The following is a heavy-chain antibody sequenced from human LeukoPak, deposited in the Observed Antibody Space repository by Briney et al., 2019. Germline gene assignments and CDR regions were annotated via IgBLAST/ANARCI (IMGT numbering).Heavy chain of an antibody. J-gene: IGHJ5*02. V-gene: IGHV1-2*02. Sequence: ASVKVSCKASGYTFTGYCMHWVRQAPGQGLEWMGWINPSSGGTIYAQKFQDRVTMTRDTSITTVYMELSRLTSDDTAVYYCARDEKSRDGYNFWFDPWGQGTLVTVSS. D-gene: IGHD5-24*01. CDR2: INPSSGGT. CDR3: ARDEKSRDGYNFWFDP. CDR1: GYTFTGYC.